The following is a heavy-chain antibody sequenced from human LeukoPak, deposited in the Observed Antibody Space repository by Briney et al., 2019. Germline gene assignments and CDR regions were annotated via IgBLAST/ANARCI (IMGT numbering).Heavy chain of an antibody. J-gene: IGHJ3*02. Sequence: PGGSLRLSCAVSGFTISTYWMSWVRQAPGKGLEWVANLNQDGSVKYYVDSVKGRFTISRDNAKNSLFLHMNSLRAEDTAVYYCARVRPGVVPAAINDAFDIWGQGTMVTVSS. CDR1: GFTISTYW. CDR2: LNQDGSVK. CDR3: ARVRPGVVPAAINDAFDI. D-gene: IGHD2-2*01. V-gene: IGHV3-7*01.